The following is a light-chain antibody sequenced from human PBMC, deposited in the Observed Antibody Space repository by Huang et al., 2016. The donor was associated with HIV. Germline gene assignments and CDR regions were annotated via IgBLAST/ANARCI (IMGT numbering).Light chain of an antibody. CDR2: AAS. Sequence: DIQMPQSPSAMSASVGDRVTITCRASQYINNYFAWFQQKAGKAPVRLIYAASSLQSGVPSRVSGSGSGTEFTLTISSLQPEDFAAYYCLQYNSYPLTFGPGTKVDIK. J-gene: IGKJ3*01. CDR1: QYINNY. CDR3: LQYNSYPLT. V-gene: IGKV1-17*03.